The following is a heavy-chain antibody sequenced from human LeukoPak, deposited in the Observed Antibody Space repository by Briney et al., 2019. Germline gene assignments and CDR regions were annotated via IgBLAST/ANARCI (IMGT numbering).Heavy chain of an antibody. CDR1: GYTFTSYD. CDR2: MNPNSGNT. V-gene: IGHV1-8*03. Sequence: ASVKVSCKASGYTFTSYDINWMRQATGQGLEWMGWMNPNSGNTGYAQKFQGRVTITRNTSISTAYMELGSLRSEDTAVYYCARRAVAHNYYYYMDVWGKGTTVTVSS. J-gene: IGHJ6*03. D-gene: IGHD6-19*01. CDR3: ARRAVAHNYYYYMDV.